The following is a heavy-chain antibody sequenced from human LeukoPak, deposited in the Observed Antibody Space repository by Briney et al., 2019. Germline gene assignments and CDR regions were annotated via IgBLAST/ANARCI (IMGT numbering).Heavy chain of an antibody. V-gene: IGHV3-30*02. J-gene: IGHJ5*02. Sequence: GGSLRLSCAASGFTFSTNSMNWVRQAPGKGLEWVAFIRYDGSNKYYADSVKGRFTISRDNSKNTLYLQMNSLRAEDTAVYYCAKGGGSYSSPFDPWGQGTLVTVSS. CDR3: AKGGGSYSSPFDP. CDR1: GFTFSTNS. D-gene: IGHD1-26*01. CDR2: IRYDGSNK.